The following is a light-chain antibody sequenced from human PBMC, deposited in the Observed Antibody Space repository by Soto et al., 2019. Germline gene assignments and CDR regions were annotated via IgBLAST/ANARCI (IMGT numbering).Light chain of an antibody. CDR1: QSVSGSY. V-gene: IGKV3-20*01. Sequence: EIVLTQSPGTLSLSPGERATLSCRASQSVSGSYLAWYQQKPGQSPRLLIYGSSDRATGIPDRFSGSGSGTDYTLTISRVEHEDCAVYYCQQYGSSPPYTFGQGTKLEIK. CDR2: GSS. J-gene: IGKJ2*01. CDR3: QQYGSSPPYT.